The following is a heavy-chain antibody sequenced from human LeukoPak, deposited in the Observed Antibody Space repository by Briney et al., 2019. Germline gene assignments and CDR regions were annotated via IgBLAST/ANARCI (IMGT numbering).Heavy chain of an antibody. V-gene: IGHV3-23*01. Sequence: GGSLRLSCAASGFTFSSYGMSWVRQAPGKGLEWVSAISGSGGSTYYADSVKGRFTISRDNSKNTLYLQMNSLRVEDTAVYYCAKDGIVSPYYYFYMDVWGKGTKVTVSS. CDR1: GFTFSSYG. J-gene: IGHJ6*03. CDR3: AKDGIVSPYYYFYMDV. D-gene: IGHD1-26*01. CDR2: ISGSGGST.